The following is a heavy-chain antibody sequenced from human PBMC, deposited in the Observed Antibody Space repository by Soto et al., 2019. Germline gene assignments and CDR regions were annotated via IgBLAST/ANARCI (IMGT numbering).Heavy chain of an antibody. D-gene: IGHD7-27*01. CDR3: ARRLSLRGEFDY. CDR1: GFSLRTSGVG. Sequence: QITLKESGPTLVKPTQTLTLTCTFSGFSLRTSGVGVGWIRQPPGKALEWLALIYWDDDKRYSPSLKSRRTTTKDNYKNQGVLTKTNKDPVDTATYYCARRLSLRGEFDYWGQGTLVTVSS. V-gene: IGHV2-5*02. CDR2: IYWDDDK. J-gene: IGHJ4*02.